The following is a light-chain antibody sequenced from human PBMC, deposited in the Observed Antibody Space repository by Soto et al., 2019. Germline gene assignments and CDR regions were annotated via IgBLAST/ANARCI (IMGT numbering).Light chain of an antibody. J-gene: IGKJ1*01. V-gene: IGKV1-39*01. CDR3: QQSNSFPWT. CDR1: QTINNF. CDR2: AAS. Sequence: DIQITQSPSSLSASVGDRVTITCRASQTINNFLNWYQKRPGKAPELLIYAASNLQTGVPSRFSGSGSGTDFTLTVSNLQYEDFATYYCQQSNSFPWTFGQGTKVDIK.